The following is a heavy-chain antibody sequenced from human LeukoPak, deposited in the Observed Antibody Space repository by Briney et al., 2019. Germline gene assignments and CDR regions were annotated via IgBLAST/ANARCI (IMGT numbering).Heavy chain of an antibody. V-gene: IGHV1-2*02. J-gene: IGHJ5*02. CDR1: GYTFTGYY. CDR2: INPNSGDT. Sequence: VASVKVSCKASGYTFTGYYMHWVRQAPGQGLEWMGCINPNSGDTNYAQKFQGRVTMTRDTSISTAYMELSRLTSDDTAMYYCARDRTSGYNWFDPWGQGTLVTVSS. CDR3: ARDRTSGYNWFDP. D-gene: IGHD3-22*01.